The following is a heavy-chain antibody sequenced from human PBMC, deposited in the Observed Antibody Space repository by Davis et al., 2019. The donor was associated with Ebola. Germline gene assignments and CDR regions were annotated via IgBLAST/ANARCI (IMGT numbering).Heavy chain of an antibody. CDR3: RGSMGY. D-gene: IGHD2-8*01. CDR2: IKSETDGGTT. J-gene: IGHJ4*02. CDR1: GFTFSNAW. V-gene: IGHV3-15*01. Sequence: GESLKISCAASGFTFSNAWMSWVRQAPGKGLEWVGRIKSETDGGTTVYAAPVKGRFIISRDDSKNTVYLQMNSLKIEDTAVYYCRGSMGYLGQGTLVTVSS.